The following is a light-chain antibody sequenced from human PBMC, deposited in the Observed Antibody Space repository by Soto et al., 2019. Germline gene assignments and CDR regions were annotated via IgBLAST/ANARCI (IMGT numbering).Light chain of an antibody. CDR2: ATS. V-gene: IGKV3-20*01. CDR1: QSVDSTY. CDR3: QQYDTSPPMYT. J-gene: IGKJ2*01. Sequence: EIVLTQSAGTLSLSPGERDTLSCRASQSVDSTYLAWYQQKPDQSPRLLLXATSTRAAGIPDRFSGSGSGTDFTLTISRLEPDDVAVYYCQQYDTSPPMYTFGQGTKVDI.